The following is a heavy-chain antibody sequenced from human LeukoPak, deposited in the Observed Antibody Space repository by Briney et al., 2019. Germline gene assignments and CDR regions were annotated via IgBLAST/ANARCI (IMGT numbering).Heavy chain of an antibody. Sequence: GGSLRLSCAASGFTVSSNYMSWVRQAPGKGLEWVSVIYSGGSTYYADSVKGRFTISRDNSKNTLYLQMNSLRAEDTTVYYCASPYSSSWYYFDYWGQGTLVTVSS. CDR3: ASPYSSSWYYFDY. J-gene: IGHJ4*02. D-gene: IGHD6-13*01. CDR1: GFTVSSNY. CDR2: IYSGGST. V-gene: IGHV3-66*01.